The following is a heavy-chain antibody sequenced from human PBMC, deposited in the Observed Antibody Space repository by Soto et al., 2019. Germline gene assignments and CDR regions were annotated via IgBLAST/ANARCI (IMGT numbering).Heavy chain of an antibody. V-gene: IGHV1-18*01. CDR2: LSAYNGNT. Sequence: ASVKVSCKASVYTFTSYGISCVRQAPGQGIEWMGRLSAYNGNTNYAQKLQGRVTMTTDTSTSTAYMELRSLRSDDTAVYYCARVARDSSGWYLVDYWGQGTLVTVSS. CDR3: ARVARDSSGWYLVDY. J-gene: IGHJ4*02. CDR1: VYTFTSYG. D-gene: IGHD6-19*01.